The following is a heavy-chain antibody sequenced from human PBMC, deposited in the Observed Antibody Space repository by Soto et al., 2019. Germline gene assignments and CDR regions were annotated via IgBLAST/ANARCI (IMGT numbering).Heavy chain of an antibody. CDR3: ARERIFAVACGRGTLYNSVGSDD. D-gene: IGHD1-1*01. V-gene: IGHV4-31*02. Sequence: SETLSLTSSVSGGSLSTSDCYWSWIRQVPGKGLEGIGYVSSNDTSSSHPSLESRLTISLHTSKNRCSLRLTSMTAADAAVYFCARERIFAVACGRGTLYNSVGSDDCGHGTTVTVSS. CDR2: VSSNDTS. J-gene: IGHJ6*02. CDR1: GGSLSTSDCY.